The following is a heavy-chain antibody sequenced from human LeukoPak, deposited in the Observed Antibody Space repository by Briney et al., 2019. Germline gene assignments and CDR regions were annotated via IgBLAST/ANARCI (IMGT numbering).Heavy chain of an antibody. CDR3: ARHVIVDWGYQQNWYFDL. J-gene: IGHJ2*01. V-gene: IGHV4-39*01. D-gene: IGHD1-26*01. Sequence: SETLSLTCTVSGGSISSSSYYWGWIRQPPGKGLEWIGSIYYSGSTYYNPSLKSRVTISVDTSKNQFSLKLSSVTAADTAVYYCARHVIVDWGYQQNWYFDLWGRGTLVTVSS. CDR2: IYYSGST. CDR1: GGSISSSSYY.